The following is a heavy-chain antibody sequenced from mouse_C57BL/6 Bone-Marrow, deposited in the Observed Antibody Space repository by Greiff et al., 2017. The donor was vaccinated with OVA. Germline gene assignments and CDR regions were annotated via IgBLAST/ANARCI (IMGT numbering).Heavy chain of an antibody. CDR1: GYTFTSYW. CDR3: AREDYGSSFHWYFDV. J-gene: IGHJ1*03. D-gene: IGHD1-1*01. V-gene: IGHV1-69*01. Sequence: QVQLQQPGAELVMPGASVKLSCKASGYTFTSYWMHWVKQRPGLGLEWIGEIDPSDSYTNYNQKFKGKSTLTVDKSSSTAYMQLSSLTSEDSAVYYCAREDYGSSFHWYFDVWGTGTTVTVSS. CDR2: IDPSDSYT.